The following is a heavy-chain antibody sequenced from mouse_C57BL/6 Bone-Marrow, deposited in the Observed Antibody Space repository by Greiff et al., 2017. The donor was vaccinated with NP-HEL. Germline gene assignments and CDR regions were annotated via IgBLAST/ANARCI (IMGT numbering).Heavy chain of an antibody. J-gene: IGHJ3*01. D-gene: IGHD2-4*01. CDR3: ARGDYDGGAWFAY. Sequence: QVQLQQPGAELVKPGASVKLSCKASGYTFTSYWMHWVKQRPGRGLEWIGRIDPNSGGTKYNEKFKSKATLTVDKPSSPAYMQLRSLTSGDSAVYYCARGDYDGGAWFAYWGQGTLVTVSA. V-gene: IGHV1-72*01. CDR2: IDPNSGGT. CDR1: GYTFTSYW.